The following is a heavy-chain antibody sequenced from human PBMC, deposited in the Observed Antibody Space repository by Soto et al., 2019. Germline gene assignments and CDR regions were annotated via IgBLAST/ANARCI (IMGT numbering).Heavy chain of an antibody. CDR1: GFSLSTSGMC. D-gene: IGHD6-13*01. V-gene: IGHV2-70*11. CDR3: ARTDSSSWAKEFDY. Sequence: SGPTLVNPTQTLTLTCTFSGFSLSTSGMCVSWIRQPPGKALEWLARIDWDDDKYYSTSLKTRLTISKDTSKNQVVLTMTNMDPVDTATYYCARTDSSSWAKEFDYWGQGTLVTVSS. J-gene: IGHJ4*02. CDR2: IDWDDDK.